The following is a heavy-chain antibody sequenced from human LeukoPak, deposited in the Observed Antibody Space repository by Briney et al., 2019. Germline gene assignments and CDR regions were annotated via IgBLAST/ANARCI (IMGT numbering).Heavy chain of an antibody. J-gene: IGHJ4*02. CDR1: GFTFSSYV. D-gene: IGHD4-23*01. CDR2: ISGSGGST. V-gene: IGHV3-23*01. Sequence: GGSLRLSCAVSGFTFSSYVMSWVRQAPGKGLEWVSAISGSGGSTYYADSVKGRFTISRDNSKNTLYLQMNSLRAEDAAVYYCARDHGGSSPFDYWGQGTLVTVSS. CDR3: ARDHGGSSPFDY.